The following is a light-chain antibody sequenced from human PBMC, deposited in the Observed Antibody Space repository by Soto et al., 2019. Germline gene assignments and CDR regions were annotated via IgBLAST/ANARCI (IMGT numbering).Light chain of an antibody. CDR3: QQHGQWPIT. V-gene: IGKV3-15*01. Sequence: EIVMTQSPATLSVSPGERATLSCRASQSVNSNYLAWYQQKPGQAPRLLIYGISKRETEIPDRFSGSGSGTEFTLTISSLQPEDFATYYCQQHGQWPITFGQGTRLEIK. CDR2: GIS. J-gene: IGKJ5*01. CDR1: QSVNSN.